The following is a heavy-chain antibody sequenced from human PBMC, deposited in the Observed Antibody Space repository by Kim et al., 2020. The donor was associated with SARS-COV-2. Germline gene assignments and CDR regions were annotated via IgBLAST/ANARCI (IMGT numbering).Heavy chain of an antibody. J-gene: IGHJ5*02. CDR3: ARDVRVNSYFVTNWFEP. V-gene: IGHV3-48*02. D-gene: IGHD5-18*01. Sequence: GGSLRLSCAASGFTFSSYSMNWVRQAPGKGLEWVSYISSSSSTIYYADSVKGRFTISRDNAKNSLYLQMNSLRDEDTAVYYCARDVRVNSYFVTNWFEPWGQGTLVTVSS. CDR1: GFTFSSYS. CDR2: ISSSSSTI.